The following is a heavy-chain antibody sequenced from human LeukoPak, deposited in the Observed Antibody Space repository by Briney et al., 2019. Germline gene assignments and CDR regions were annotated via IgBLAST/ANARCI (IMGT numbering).Heavy chain of an antibody. CDR1: GYTFTSYG. J-gene: IGHJ5*02. CDR3: ARGRAWFGELFNNWFDP. CDR2: MNPNSGNT. Sequence: VASVKVSCKASGYTFTSYGISWVRQATGQGLEWMGWMNPNSGNTGYAQKFQGRVTMTRNTSISTAYMELSSLRSEDTAVYYCARGRAWFGELFNNWFDPWGQGTLVTVSS. V-gene: IGHV1-8*02. D-gene: IGHD3-10*01.